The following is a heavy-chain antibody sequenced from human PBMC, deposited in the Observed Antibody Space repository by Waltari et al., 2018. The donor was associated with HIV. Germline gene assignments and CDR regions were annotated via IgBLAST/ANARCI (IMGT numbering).Heavy chain of an antibody. D-gene: IGHD3-9*01. CDR3: ARVSYDILTGFYYYYGMDV. J-gene: IGHJ6*02. CDR1: GGSISSYY. Sequence: QVQLQESGPGLVKPSETLSLTCTVSGGSISSYYWSWIRQPPGKGLEWIGYIYYSGSTNYNPSLKSRVTISVDTSKNHFSLKLSSVTAADTAVYYCARVSYDILTGFYYYYGMDVWGQGTTVTVSS. CDR2: IYYSGST. V-gene: IGHV4-59*01.